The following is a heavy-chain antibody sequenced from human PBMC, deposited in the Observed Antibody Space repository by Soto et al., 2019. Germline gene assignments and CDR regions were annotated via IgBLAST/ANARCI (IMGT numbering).Heavy chain of an antibody. J-gene: IGHJ4*02. Sequence: SLRLSGSPAPFPFSTTDMSWDRQALGKGLESVSTIAGSGGGTYYADFVKVRFTIARDTCNNTVYRQMTTLRVDDTARAYCAKYWGWLNSWGQGTLVLVSS. CDR1: PFPFSTTD. CDR3: AKYWGWLNS. CDR2: IAGSGGGT. D-gene: IGHD3-9*01. V-gene: IGHV3-23*01.